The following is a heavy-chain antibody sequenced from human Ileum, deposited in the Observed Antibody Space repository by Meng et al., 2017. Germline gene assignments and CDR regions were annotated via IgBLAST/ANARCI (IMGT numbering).Heavy chain of an antibody. CDR3: TRLIDGCPADY. CDR2: IYYSGIT. CDR1: GDSLTNKNYH. D-gene: IGHD2-21*01. Sequence: QPLLRESGPGLLKPSEDLSLRCRFVGDSLTNKNYHWGWVRQPPGKGLEWIGSIYYSGITYYNPSLKSRVIISIDTSNNHFSLKVNSVIAADTAVYFCTRLIDGCPADYWGQGTLVTVSS. V-gene: IGHV4-39*07. J-gene: IGHJ4*02.